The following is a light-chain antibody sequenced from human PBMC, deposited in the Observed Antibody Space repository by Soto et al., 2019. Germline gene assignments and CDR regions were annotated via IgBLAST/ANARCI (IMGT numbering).Light chain of an antibody. J-gene: IGKJ5*01. CDR2: SAS. V-gene: IGKV1-39*01. Sequence: DIQLTQSPSVLSASFGDTVTITRRASQALTNYFAWYQQKPGKAPDLLIYSASTLQSGVPSRFSGSGSETDFTLTISSLQPEDFATYYCQQSYSTPITFGQGTRLEI. CDR3: QQSYSTPIT. CDR1: QALTNY.